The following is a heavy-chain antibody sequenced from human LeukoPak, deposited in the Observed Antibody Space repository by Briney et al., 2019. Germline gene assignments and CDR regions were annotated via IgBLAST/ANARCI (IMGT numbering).Heavy chain of an antibody. D-gene: IGHD4-17*01. CDR3: ARDRYGDYGGGNDY. CDR2: INPNSGGT. Sequence: ASVKVSCKASGYTFTGYYMHWVRQAPGQGLEWMGWINPNSGGTNYAQKFQGRVTMTRDTSISTAYMELSRPRSDDTAVYYCARDRYGDYGGGNDYWGQGTLVTVSS. J-gene: IGHJ4*02. CDR1: GYTFTGYY. V-gene: IGHV1-2*02.